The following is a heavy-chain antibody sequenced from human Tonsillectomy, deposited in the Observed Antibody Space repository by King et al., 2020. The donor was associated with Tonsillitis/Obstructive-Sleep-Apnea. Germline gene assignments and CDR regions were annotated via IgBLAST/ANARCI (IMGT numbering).Heavy chain of an antibody. CDR1: GFTFSDYY. V-gene: IGHV3-11*06. CDR2: ISSSSNYT. D-gene: IGHD6-13*01. Sequence: VQLVESGGGLVKPGGSLRLSCAASGFTFSDYYMSWIRQAPGKGLEWVSYISSSSNYTNYADSVKGRFTISRDNAKNSLYLQMNSLRAKDTAVYYCARGGVAAAYYFDYWGQGTLVTVSS. J-gene: IGHJ4*02. CDR3: ARGGVAAAYYFDY.